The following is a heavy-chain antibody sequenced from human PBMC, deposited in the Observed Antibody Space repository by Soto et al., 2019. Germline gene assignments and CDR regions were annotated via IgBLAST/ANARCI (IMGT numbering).Heavy chain of an antibody. CDR3: ARDTSSIAVAGILDY. CDR2: INPSGGST. Sequence: ASVKVSCKASGYTFTSYYMHWVRQAPGQGLEWMGIINPSGGSTSYAQKFQGRVTMTRDTSTSTVYMELSSLRSEDTAVYYCARDTSSIAVAGILDYWGQGTLVTVSS. CDR1: GYTFTSYY. V-gene: IGHV1-46*01. D-gene: IGHD6-19*01. J-gene: IGHJ4*02.